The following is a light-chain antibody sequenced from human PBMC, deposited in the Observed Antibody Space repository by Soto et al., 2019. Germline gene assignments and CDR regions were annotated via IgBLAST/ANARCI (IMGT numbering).Light chain of an antibody. V-gene: IGKV3-20*01. CDR1: PCVTNNY. Sequence: IVLTKSPGTLSLSPWKRATLSCMASPCVTNNYLAWYQHTPGQAPRILIYGASNRATGIPDRFSGSGCGTDFALAISILKPEELAVDYCPQYGSSGTFGQGTIVEVK. J-gene: IGKJ1*01. CDR3: PQYGSSGT. CDR2: GAS.